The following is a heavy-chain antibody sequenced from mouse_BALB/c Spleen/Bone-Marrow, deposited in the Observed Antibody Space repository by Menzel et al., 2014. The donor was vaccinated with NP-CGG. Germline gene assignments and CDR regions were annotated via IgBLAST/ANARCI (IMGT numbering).Heavy chain of an antibody. V-gene: IGHV1-7*01. CDR1: GYTFTSYW. Sequence: QVQLKQSGAELAKPGASVKMSCKASGYTFTSYWMHWVKQRPGQGLEWIGYINPSTGYTEYNQKFKDKATLTADKSSSTAYMQLSSLTSEDSAVYYCARSNYPAWFAYWGQRTLVTVSA. D-gene: IGHD2-5*01. CDR3: ARSNYPAWFAY. J-gene: IGHJ3*01. CDR2: INPSTGYT.